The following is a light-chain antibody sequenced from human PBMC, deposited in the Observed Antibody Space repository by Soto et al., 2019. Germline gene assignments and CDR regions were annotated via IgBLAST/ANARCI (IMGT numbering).Light chain of an antibody. CDR2: AAS. Sequence: DIQMTQSPSSLSASVGDRVTITCRARQGITNYLAWYQQKPGKVPKLLIYAASTLQSGVPSRFSGSGSETDFTLTISSLQPEDVSTYYCQKYNSAPLTFGGGTKVEIK. CDR3: QKYNSAPLT. CDR1: QGITNY. V-gene: IGKV1-27*01. J-gene: IGKJ4*01.